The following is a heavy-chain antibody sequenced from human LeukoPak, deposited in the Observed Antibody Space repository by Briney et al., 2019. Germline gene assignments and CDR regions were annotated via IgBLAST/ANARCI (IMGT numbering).Heavy chain of an antibody. J-gene: IGHJ6*03. Sequence: GGSLRLACAASGFTLRSYAMSWVRQPPGKGLEWDSAISGSGGSTYYADSVKGRFTISRHHSKKTPYLQMNSLRPADTAVYYSAKGARPGYYNSSGYLNYYFY. D-gene: IGHD3-22*01. V-gene: IGHV3-23*01. CDR1: GFTLRSYA. CDR3: AKGARPGYYNSSGYLNYYFY. CDR2: ISGSGGST.